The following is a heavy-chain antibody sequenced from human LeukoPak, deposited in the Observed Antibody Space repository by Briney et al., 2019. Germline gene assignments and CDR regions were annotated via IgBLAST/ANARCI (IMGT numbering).Heavy chain of an antibody. J-gene: IGHJ4*02. CDR2: TYYRSKWSS. Sequence: SQPLSLTCAISGHSVSSNLAAWNWIRQPPSRGLEGLGRTYYRSKWSSHDAVSVKSRKDINPDTSENQFSLQLNSVTPEDTAVYYCARSRGAIVDYWGEGTLVTVSS. CDR3: ARSRGAIVDY. CDR1: GHSVSSNLAA. V-gene: IGHV6-1*01.